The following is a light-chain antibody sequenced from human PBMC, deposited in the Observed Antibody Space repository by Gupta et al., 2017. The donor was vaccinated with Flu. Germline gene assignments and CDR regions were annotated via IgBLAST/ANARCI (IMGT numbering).Light chain of an antibody. J-gene: IGLJ3*02. CDR1: NSNLGSSF. Sequence: HSVLTQPPSTSGPPGQRVTLSCSGSNSNLGSSFVYWYRRFPGVAPKMLIYRDDQRPSGVPARFSGSRSGTSASLAIGGLQSEDEADYYCASWDDSLSAWVFGGGTKLTVL. V-gene: IGLV1-47*01. CDR3: ASWDDSLSAWV. CDR2: RDD.